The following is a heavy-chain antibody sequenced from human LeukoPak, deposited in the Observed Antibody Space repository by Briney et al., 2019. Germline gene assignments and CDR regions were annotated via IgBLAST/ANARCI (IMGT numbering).Heavy chain of an antibody. CDR3: ARADSGGYYVAYWY. CDR2: ISAYKGST. J-gene: IGHJ4*02. V-gene: IGHV1-18*01. D-gene: IGHD3-22*01. Sequence: ASVKVYCKASGYTFTGYGIIRVRQAPGQGLEWLGWISAYKGSTKYPQMFQGRVTVTTDTSTSTAYMELRSLRSDDTAVYYCARADSGGYYVAYWYWGQGTLVTVSS. CDR1: GYTFTGYG.